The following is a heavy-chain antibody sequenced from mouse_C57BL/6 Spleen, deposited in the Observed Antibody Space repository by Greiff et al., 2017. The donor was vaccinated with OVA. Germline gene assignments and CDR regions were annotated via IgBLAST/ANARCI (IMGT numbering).Heavy chain of an antibody. CDR3: ARSTTEVATDYAMDY. Sequence: VQLQQPGAELVRPGSSVKLSCKASGYTFTSYWMHWVKQRPIQGLEWIGNIDPSDSETHYNQKFKDKATLTVDKSSSTAYMQLSSLTSEDSAVYYCARSTTEVATDYAMDYWGQGTSVTVSS. CDR2: IDPSDSET. D-gene: IGHD1-1*01. V-gene: IGHV1-52*01. CDR1: GYTFTSYW. J-gene: IGHJ4*01.